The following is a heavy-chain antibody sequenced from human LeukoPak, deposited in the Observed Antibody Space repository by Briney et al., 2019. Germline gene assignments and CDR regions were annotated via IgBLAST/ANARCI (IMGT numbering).Heavy chain of an antibody. D-gene: IGHD4-17*01. J-gene: IGHJ4*02. V-gene: IGHV1-18*01. CDR1: GYSFTSYG. CDR2: ITAYNGNT. CDR3: ARDTVTTAPFDY. Sequence: GASVKVSCKASGYSFTSYGLTWVRQAPGQGLERMGWITAYNGNTELAQNLQGRVTMSIDTSTSTAYMELRSLRSDDTAVYYCARDTVTTAPFDYWGPGTLVTVSS.